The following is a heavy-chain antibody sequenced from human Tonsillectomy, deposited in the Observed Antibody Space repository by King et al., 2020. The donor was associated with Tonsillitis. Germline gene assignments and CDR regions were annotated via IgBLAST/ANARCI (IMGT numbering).Heavy chain of an antibody. CDR2: ISGSGGIT. CDR1: GFTFSNYA. V-gene: IGHV3-23*04. J-gene: IGHJ6*03. D-gene: IGHD2-8*02. Sequence: EVQLVESGGGLVQPGGSLRLSCAASGFTFSNYAMTWVRQAPGKGLEWVSVISGSGGITYYAASVKGRFTISRDNSKDTLYLQMSSLRAEDTAVYYCAPGPDLVHYFLYMDNWGKGATGTLS. CDR3: APGPDLVHYFLYMDN.